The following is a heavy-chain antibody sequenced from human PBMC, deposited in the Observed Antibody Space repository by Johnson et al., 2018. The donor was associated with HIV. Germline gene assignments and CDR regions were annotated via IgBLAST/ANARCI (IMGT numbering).Heavy chain of an antibody. V-gene: IGHV3-30*03. D-gene: IGHD1-26*01. CDR2: ISYDGSNK. CDR3: AREPGRRELRRDAFDI. J-gene: IGHJ3*02. CDR1: GFTFSSYG. Sequence: QVQLVESGGGVVQPGRSLRLSCAASGFTFSSYGMHWVRQAPGTGLEWVAVISYDGSNKYYADSVQGRFTISRANSKITLYVQMNSLRAEATAVYFCAREPGRRELRRDAFDIWGQGTMVTVSS.